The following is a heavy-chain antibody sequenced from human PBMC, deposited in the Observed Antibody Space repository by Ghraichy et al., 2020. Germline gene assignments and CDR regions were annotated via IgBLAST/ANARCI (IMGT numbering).Heavy chain of an antibody. D-gene: IGHD3-10*01. V-gene: IGHV3-15*01. J-gene: IGHJ6*02. Sequence: GESLNISCAASGFTFSNAWMSWVRQAPGKGLEWVGRIKSKTDGGTTDYAAPVKGRFTISRDDSKNTLYLQMNSLKTEDTAVYYCTWMVAYYYYGMDVWGQGTTVTVSS. CDR2: IKSKTDGGTT. CDR1: GFTFSNAW. CDR3: TWMVAYYYYGMDV.